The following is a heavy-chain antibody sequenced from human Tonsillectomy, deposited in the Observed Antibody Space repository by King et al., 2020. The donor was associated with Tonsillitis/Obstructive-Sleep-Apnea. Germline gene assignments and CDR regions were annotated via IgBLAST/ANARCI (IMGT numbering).Heavy chain of an antibody. CDR1: GFTFSSYS. J-gene: IGHJ4*02. CDR3: ARDPGYCSGGICYLNFDY. D-gene: IGHD2-15*01. Sequence: VQLVESGGGLVKPGGSLRLSCAASGFTFSSYSMNWVRQAPGKGLEWVSSISSSSSYIYYADSVKGRFTISRDNAKNSLYLQMNSLRAEDTAVYYCARDPGYCSGGICYLNFDYWGQGTLVTVSS. CDR2: ISSSSSYI. V-gene: IGHV3-21*01.